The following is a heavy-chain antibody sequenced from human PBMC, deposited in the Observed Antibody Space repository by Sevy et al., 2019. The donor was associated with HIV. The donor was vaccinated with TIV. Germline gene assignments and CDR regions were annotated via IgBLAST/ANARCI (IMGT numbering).Heavy chain of an antibody. Sequence: GESLKISCAASGFTFSSYSMNWVRQAPGKGLEWVSSISSSSSYIYYADSVKGRFTISRDNAKNSLYLQMNSLRAEDTAVYYCAREASHCYTGCWGQGTLVTVSS. J-gene: IGHJ4*02. D-gene: IGHD2-2*02. CDR3: AREASHCYTGC. CDR1: GFTFSSYS. V-gene: IGHV3-21*01. CDR2: ISSSSSYI.